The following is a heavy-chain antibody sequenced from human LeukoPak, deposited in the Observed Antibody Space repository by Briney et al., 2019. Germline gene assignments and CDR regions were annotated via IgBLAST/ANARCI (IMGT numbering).Heavy chain of an antibody. Sequence: GGSLRLSCVASGFTFSNAWMSWVRQAPGKGLEWVGRIKSKTDGGTTDYAAPVKGRFTISRDDSKNTLYLQMNSLKTEDTAVYYCTAHRSSGSYYRDYWGQGTLVTVSS. V-gene: IGHV3-15*01. D-gene: IGHD1-26*01. CDR3: TAHRSSGSYYRDY. CDR2: IKSKTDGGTT. CDR1: GFTFSNAW. J-gene: IGHJ4*02.